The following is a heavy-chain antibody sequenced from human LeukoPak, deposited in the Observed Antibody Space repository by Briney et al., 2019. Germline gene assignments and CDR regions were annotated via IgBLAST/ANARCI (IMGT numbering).Heavy chain of an antibody. V-gene: IGHV4-30-2*01. CDR1: GGSISSGGYY. D-gene: IGHD3-22*01. Sequence: SETLSLTCTVSGGSISSGGYYWSWIRQPPGKGLEWIGYIYHSGSTYYNPSLKSRVTISVDRSKNQFSLKLSSVTAADRAVYYCARSTSHNYYDSSGYGYYFDYWGQGTLVTVSS. CDR3: ARSTSHNYYDSSGYGYYFDY. J-gene: IGHJ4*02. CDR2: IYHSGST.